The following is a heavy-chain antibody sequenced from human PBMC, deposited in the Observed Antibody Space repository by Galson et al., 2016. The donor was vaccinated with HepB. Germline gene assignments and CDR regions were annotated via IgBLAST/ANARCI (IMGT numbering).Heavy chain of an antibody. V-gene: IGHV1-69*10. CDR2: IIPIFGIA. CDR3: AKSGDGNWFES. Sequence: SVKVSCKASGCTFSNYIISWVRQAPGQGLEWMGGIIPIFGIANYAQKFRGRITMTTDTSTTTAYMEVRNLTSDYTAVYFCAKSGDGNWFESWGQGTLVTVSS. J-gene: IGHJ5*01. CDR1: GCTFSNYI. D-gene: IGHD7-27*01.